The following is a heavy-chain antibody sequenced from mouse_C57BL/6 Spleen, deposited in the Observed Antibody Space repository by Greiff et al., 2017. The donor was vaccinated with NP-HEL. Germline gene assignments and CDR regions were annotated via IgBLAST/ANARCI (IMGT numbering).Heavy chain of an antibody. V-gene: IGHV1-26*01. CDR2: INPNNGGT. CDR1: GYTFNDYY. Sequence: EVQLQQSGPELVKPGASVKISCKASGYTFNDYYMNWVKQSHGKSLEWIGDINPNNGGTSYNQKFKGKATWTVDKSSSTAYMELRSLTSEDSAVYYWAAELAGPYAMDYWGQGTSVTVSS. CDR3: AAELAGPYAMDY. J-gene: IGHJ4*01.